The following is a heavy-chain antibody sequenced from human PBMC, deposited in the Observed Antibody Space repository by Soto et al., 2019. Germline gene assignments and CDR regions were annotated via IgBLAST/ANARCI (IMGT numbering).Heavy chain of an antibody. J-gene: IGHJ5*02. D-gene: IGHD6-6*01. Sequence: GESLKISCKGSGYSFTSYWIGWVRQMPGKGLEWMGIIYPGDSDTRYSPSFQGQVTISADKSISTAYLQWSSLKASDTAMYYCARRMGIEARPPWFDPWGQGTLVTVSS. V-gene: IGHV5-51*01. CDR2: IYPGDSDT. CDR3: ARRMGIEARPPWFDP. CDR1: GYSFTSYW.